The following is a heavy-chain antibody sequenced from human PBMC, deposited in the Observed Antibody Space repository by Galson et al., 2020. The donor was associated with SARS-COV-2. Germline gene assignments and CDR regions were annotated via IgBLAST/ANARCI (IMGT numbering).Heavy chain of an antibody. V-gene: IGHV3-33*06. J-gene: IGHJ6*03. CDR1: GFTFSSYG. Sequence: GESLKISCAASGFTFSSYGMHWVRQAPGKGLEWVAVIWYDGSNKYYADSVKGRFTISRDNSKNTLYLQMNSLRAEDTAVYYCAKDAGVVGVYYYYYYMDVWGKGTTVTVSS. CDR3: AKDAGVVGVYYYYYYMDV. D-gene: IGHD2-15*01. CDR2: IWYDGSNK.